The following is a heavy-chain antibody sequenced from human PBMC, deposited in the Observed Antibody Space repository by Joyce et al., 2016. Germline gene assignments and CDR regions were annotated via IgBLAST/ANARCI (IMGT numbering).Heavy chain of an antibody. CDR2: INPKRGDT. J-gene: IGHJ3*01. CDR3: AIDFCGGDMCGPFDL. V-gene: IGHV1-2*02. Sequence: QVQLVQSGAAVEKPGASVKLSFKAAGYTFTGSYIRWVRQAPGHGLEWLRWINPKRGDTKYAQKCQGRVTMTRDTSINTVYMELSRLRSDDTAVYLCAIDFCGGDMCGPFDLWGPGTMVTVSS. CDR1: GYTFTGSY. D-gene: IGHD3-16*01.